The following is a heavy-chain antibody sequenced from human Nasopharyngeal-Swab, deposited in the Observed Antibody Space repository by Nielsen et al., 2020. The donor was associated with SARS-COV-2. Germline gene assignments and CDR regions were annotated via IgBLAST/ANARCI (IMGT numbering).Heavy chain of an antibody. V-gene: IGHV4-59*08. J-gene: IGHJ4*02. CDR3: ARQPDYGDASFDY. CDR1: GGSISSYY. Sequence: SETLSLTCTVSGGSISSYYWTWIRQPPGKGLEWIGYIYYSGSTTYNPSLKSRVTMSVDTSKNQFSLKLTSVTAADTALYYCARQPDYGDASFDYWGQGTLVTVSS. D-gene: IGHD4-17*01. CDR2: IYYSGST.